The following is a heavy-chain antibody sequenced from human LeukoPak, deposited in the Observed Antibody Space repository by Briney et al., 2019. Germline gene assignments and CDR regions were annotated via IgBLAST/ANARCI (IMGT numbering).Heavy chain of an antibody. D-gene: IGHD2-2*01. Sequence: GESLKISCKGSGYSFASFWIGWVRQMPGKGLEWMGVIYPADSDTRYSPFFQGQVTISADKSTSTAYLQWSTLKASDTTIYYCARQSAAAQYTNWFDPWGQGTLVTVSS. CDR2: IYPADSDT. CDR1: GYSFASFW. CDR3: ARQSAAAQYTNWFDP. J-gene: IGHJ5*02. V-gene: IGHV5-51*01.